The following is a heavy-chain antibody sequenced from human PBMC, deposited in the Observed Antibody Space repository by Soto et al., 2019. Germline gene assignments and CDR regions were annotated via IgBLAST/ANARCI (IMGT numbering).Heavy chain of an antibody. Sequence: GGSLRLSCAASGFPFNNAWINWVRQVPGKGLEWVGRVKSKADGGSGDYATPVKGRFVVSRDDSKDIVYLQMNSLKIEDTGVYYCTTDSRTTLPEIRFDYWGHGTQVTVSS. CDR2: VKSKADGGSG. D-gene: IGHD1-26*01. CDR3: TTDSRTTLPEIRFDY. CDR1: GFPFNNAW. V-gene: IGHV3-15*07. J-gene: IGHJ4*01.